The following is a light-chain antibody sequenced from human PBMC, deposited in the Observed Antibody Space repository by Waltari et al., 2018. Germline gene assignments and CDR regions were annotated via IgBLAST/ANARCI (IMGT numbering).Light chain of an antibody. CDR1: QSVGNS. CDR2: GAS. J-gene: IGKJ1*01. V-gene: IGKV3-15*01. Sequence: EIVMTPSPATLSVSPGERAPLSCRASQSVGNSLAWYQQKPGQAPRLLIYGASTRATGIAARFSGSGSGTEFTLTISSLQSEDFAVYYCHQYNNWPKTFGQGTKVEIK. CDR3: HQYNNWPKT.